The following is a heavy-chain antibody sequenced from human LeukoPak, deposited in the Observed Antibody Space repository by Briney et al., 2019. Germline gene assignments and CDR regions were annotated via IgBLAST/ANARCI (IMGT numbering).Heavy chain of an antibody. CDR1: GFTFSSYW. CDR2: IKQDGSEK. V-gene: IGHV3-7*01. D-gene: IGHD5-18*01. CDR3: ASRNHASSYGFDY. Sequence: GGSLRLSCAASGFTFSSYWMSWVRQAPGKGLEWVANIKQDGSEKYYVGSVKGRFTISRDNAKNSLYLQMNSLRAEDTAVYYCASRNHASSYGFDYWGQGTLVTVSS. J-gene: IGHJ4*02.